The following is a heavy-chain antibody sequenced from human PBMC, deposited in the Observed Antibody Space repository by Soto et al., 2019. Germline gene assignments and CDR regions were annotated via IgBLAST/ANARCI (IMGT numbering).Heavy chain of an antibody. J-gene: IGHJ5*02. CDR1: GGSISSGDYY. D-gene: IGHD2-2*01. Sequence: SETLSLTCTVSGGSISSGDYYWSWIRQPPGKGLEWIGYIYYSGSTYYNPSLKSRVTISVDTSKNQFSLKLSSVTAADTAVYYCAREVPGGNWFDPWGQGTLVTVSS. CDR2: IYYSGST. CDR3: AREVPGGNWFDP. V-gene: IGHV4-30-4*01.